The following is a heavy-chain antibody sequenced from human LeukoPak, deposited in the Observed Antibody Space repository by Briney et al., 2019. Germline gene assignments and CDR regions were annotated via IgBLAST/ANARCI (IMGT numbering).Heavy chain of an antibody. Sequence: KPSETLPLTCTVSGGSISSYYWSWLRQPAGKGVEWIGRIYTSGSNNYNRSLKRRVTMSVDTSKNQFSLKLSSVTAADTAVYYCARVTNYYDSSGYPYYYYYYMDVWGKGTTVTVSS. V-gene: IGHV4-4*07. D-gene: IGHD3-22*01. CDR2: IYTSGSN. J-gene: IGHJ6*03. CDR3: ARVTNYYDSSGYPYYYYYYMDV. CDR1: GGSISSYY.